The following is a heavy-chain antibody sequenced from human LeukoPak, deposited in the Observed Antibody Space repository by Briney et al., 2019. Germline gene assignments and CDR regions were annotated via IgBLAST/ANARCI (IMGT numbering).Heavy chain of an antibody. CDR3: ARDCSGGSYLHHDAFDI. D-gene: IGHD2-15*01. Sequence: PSETLSLTCTVSGGSISSYYWSWIRQPPGKGLEWIGYIYYSGSTNYNPSLKSRVTISVDTSKNQFSLKLSSVTAADTAVYYCARDCSGGSYLHHDAFDIWGQGTMVTVSS. CDR1: GGSISSYY. V-gene: IGHV4-59*01. J-gene: IGHJ3*02. CDR2: IYYSGST.